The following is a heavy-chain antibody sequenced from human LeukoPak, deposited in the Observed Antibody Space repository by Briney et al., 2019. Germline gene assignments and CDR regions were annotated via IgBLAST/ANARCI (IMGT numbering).Heavy chain of an antibody. Sequence: SETLSLTCTVSGGSISSYYWSWIRQPPGKRLEWIGSIYYSGSTYYNPSLKSRVTISVDTSKNQFSLKLSSVTAADTAVYYCARDFSSSWYYFDYWGQGTLVTVSS. CDR1: GGSISSYY. D-gene: IGHD6-13*01. CDR3: ARDFSSSWYYFDY. CDR2: IYYSGST. V-gene: IGHV4-59*12. J-gene: IGHJ4*02.